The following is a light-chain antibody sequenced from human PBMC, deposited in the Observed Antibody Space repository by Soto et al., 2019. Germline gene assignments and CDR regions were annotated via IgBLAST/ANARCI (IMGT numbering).Light chain of an antibody. CDR3: QQANSFPHT. Sequence: DIQMTQSPSSVSASVGDRVTITCRASQSIGSWLAWYQQKPGKAPNLLIYDASKLHSGVPSRFSGSGSGTDFSLTISSLQLEDFATYYCQQANSFPHTFGGGTKVEI. V-gene: IGKV1-12*01. CDR1: QSIGSW. J-gene: IGKJ4*01. CDR2: DAS.